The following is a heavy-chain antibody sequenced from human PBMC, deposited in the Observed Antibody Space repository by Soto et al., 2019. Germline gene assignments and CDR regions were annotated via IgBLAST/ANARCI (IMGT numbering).Heavy chain of an antibody. J-gene: IGHJ4*02. CDR2: INAGNGNT. D-gene: IGHD6-19*01. CDR1: GYTFTSYA. CDR3: ARFAAGWHLGRIAVASRFDY. Sequence: GASVKVSCKASGYTFTSYAMHWVRQAPGQRLEWMGWINAGNGNTKYSQKFQGRVTITRDTSASTAYMELSSLRSEDTAVYYCARFAAGWHLGRIAVASRFDYWGQGTLVTVSS. V-gene: IGHV1-3*01.